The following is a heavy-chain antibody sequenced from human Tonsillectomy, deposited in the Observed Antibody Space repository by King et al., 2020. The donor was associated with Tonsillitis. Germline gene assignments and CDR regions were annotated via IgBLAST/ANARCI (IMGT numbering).Heavy chain of an antibody. CDR3: VKNYGGNSNGLDY. CDR2: ISYDGSNK. Sequence: EQLVQSGGGVVQPGRSLRLSCAASGFTFSSYGMHWVRQAPGKGLEWVAVISYDGSNKYYADSVKGRFTISRDNSKNTLYVQMNSLRAEDTAVYYCVKNYGGNSNGLDYWGQGSLDTVSS. D-gene: IGHD4-23*01. V-gene: IGHV3-30*18. CDR1: GFTFSSYG. J-gene: IGHJ4*02.